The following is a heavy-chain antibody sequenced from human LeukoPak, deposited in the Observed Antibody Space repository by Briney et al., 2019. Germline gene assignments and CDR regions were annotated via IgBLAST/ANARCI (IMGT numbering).Heavy chain of an antibody. CDR2: ISYDGSNK. V-gene: IGHV3-30*18. CDR1: GFTFSSYG. Sequence: GGSLRLSCAASGFTFSSYGMHWVRQAPGKGLEWVAVISYDGSNKYYADSVKGRFTISRDNSKNTLYLQVNSLRAEDTAVYYCAKDWGSSGSYYYYGMDVWGQGTTVTVSS. J-gene: IGHJ6*02. CDR3: AKDWGSSGSYYYYGMDV. D-gene: IGHD6-19*01.